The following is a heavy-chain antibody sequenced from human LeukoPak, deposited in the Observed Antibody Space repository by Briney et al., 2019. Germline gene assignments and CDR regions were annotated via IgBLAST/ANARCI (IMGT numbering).Heavy chain of an antibody. V-gene: IGHV3-48*04. Sequence: GGSLRLSCAASGFTFSSYSMNWVRQAPGKGLEWVSYISSSGSTIYYVDSVKGRFTISRDNAKNSLYLQMNSLRAEDTAVYYCARDGDLAPDVPFDYWGQGTLVTVSS. D-gene: IGHD7-27*01. J-gene: IGHJ4*02. CDR1: GFTFSSYS. CDR2: ISSSGSTI. CDR3: ARDGDLAPDVPFDY.